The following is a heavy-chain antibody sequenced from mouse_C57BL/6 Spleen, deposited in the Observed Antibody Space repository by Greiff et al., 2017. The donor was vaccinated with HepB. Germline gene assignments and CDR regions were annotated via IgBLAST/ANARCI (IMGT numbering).Heavy chain of an antibody. D-gene: IGHD2-1*01. CDR3: ARSPDLLGDY. CDR1: GYTFTSYW. J-gene: IGHJ2*01. V-gene: IGHV1-50*01. Sequence: QVQLQQPGAELVKPGASVKLSCKASGYTFTSYWMQWVKQRPGQGLEWIGEIDPSDSYTNYNQKFKGKATLTVDTSSSTAYMQLSSLTSEDSAVYYCARSPDLLGDYWGQGTTLTVSS. CDR2: IDPSDSYT.